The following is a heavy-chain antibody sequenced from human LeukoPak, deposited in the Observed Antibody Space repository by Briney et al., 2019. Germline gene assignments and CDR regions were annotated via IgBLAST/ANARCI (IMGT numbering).Heavy chain of an antibody. J-gene: IGHJ4*02. CDR1: GFTLSRHS. D-gene: IGHD4-17*01. CDR3: ARDNYGDYGY. V-gene: IGHV3-48*04. CDR2: ISISGSTI. Sequence: PGGSLRLSCAASGFTLSRHSMNWVRQAPGKGLEWVSYISISGSTIHYADSVKGRFTISGDNAENSVCLEMNSLRAEDTAVYYCARDNYGDYGYWGQGTLVTVSS.